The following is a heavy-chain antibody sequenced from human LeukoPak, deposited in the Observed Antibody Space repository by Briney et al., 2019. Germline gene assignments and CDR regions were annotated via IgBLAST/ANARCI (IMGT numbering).Heavy chain of an antibody. CDR1: GFTFDNYA. CDR2: ISWNSGYI. Sequence: GGSLRLSCAASGFTFDNYAMHWVRQAPGKGLEWLSMISWNSGYIGYADSVKGRFTISIDNAKKSLDLQMNSLRAEDTAFYYCAKVRGTYSSGYFFDYWGQGTLVTVSS. CDR3: AKVRGTYSSGYFFDY. V-gene: IGHV3-9*01. J-gene: IGHJ4*02. D-gene: IGHD6-19*01.